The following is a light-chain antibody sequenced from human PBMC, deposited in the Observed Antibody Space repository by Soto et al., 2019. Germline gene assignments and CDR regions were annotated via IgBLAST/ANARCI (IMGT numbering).Light chain of an antibody. V-gene: IGKV1-6*01. CDR3: LQDYGDSWT. J-gene: IGKJ1*01. CDR2: AAS. CDR1: RDVGSD. Sequence: QMTQSPSSLSASVGEKIIITCRASRDVGSDVSGYQQKPGQAPKLLIYAASNLYTGVPSRFSGSRSGTEFTLTISSLQPEDFASYYCLQDYGDSWTFGQGTKV.